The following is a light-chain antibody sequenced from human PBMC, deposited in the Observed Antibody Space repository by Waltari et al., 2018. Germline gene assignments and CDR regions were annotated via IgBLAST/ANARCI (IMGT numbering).Light chain of an antibody. CDR3: QQSYSTLFT. Sequence: DIQMTQSPSSLSASVGDRVTITCQASQDISTYLNWYQQTPGKAPKLLIYDASSLETGVPSRFSGSGSGSDFTFAITSLQPEDFATYYCQQSYSTLFTFGPGTKVDIK. J-gene: IGKJ3*01. CDR2: DAS. V-gene: IGKV1-33*01. CDR1: QDISTY.